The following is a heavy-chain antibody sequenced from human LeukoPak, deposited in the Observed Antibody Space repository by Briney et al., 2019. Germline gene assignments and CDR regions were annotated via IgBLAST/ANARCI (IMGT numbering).Heavy chain of an antibody. CDR2: MNPNSGNT. Sequence: ASVKVSCKASGYTFTSYDINWVRQATGQGLECMGWMNPNSGNTGYAQKFQGRVTMTRNTSISTAYMGLSSLRSEDTAVYYCAREVDILTVTYAFDIWGQGTMVTVSS. D-gene: IGHD3-9*01. CDR1: GYTFTSYD. CDR3: AREVDILTVTYAFDI. J-gene: IGHJ3*02. V-gene: IGHV1-8*01.